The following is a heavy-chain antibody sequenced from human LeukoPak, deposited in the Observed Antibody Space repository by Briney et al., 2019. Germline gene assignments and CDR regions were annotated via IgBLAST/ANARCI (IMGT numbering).Heavy chain of an antibody. CDR3: ARDRYDFWSGSPSPA. CDR1: GFTFSDYY. J-gene: IGHJ5*02. D-gene: IGHD3-3*01. Sequence: GGSLRLSCAASGFTFSDYYMSWVRQAPGKGLEWVSYISSNGSTIYYADSVKGRFTISRDNAKNSLYLQMNSLRAEDTAVYYCARDRYDFWSGSPSPAWGQGTLVTVSS. V-gene: IGHV3-11*04. CDR2: ISSNGSTI.